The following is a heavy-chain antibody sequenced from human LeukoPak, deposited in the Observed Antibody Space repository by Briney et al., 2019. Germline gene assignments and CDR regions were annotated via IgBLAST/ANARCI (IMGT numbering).Heavy chain of an antibody. Sequence: GASVKVSCRASGYTFTSYDINWVRQATGQGLEWMGWMNPNSGNTGYAQKFQGRVPMTKNTSITTAYMELSSLRSEDTAVYYCARALSWTTNSYYYMDVWGKGTTVTVSS. V-gene: IGHV1-8*01. D-gene: IGHD3/OR15-3a*01. J-gene: IGHJ6*03. CDR3: ARALSWTTNSYYYMDV. CDR1: GYTFTSYD. CDR2: MNPNSGNT.